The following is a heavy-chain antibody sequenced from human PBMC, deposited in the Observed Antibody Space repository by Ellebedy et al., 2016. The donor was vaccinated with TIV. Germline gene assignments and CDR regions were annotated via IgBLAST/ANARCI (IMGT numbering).Heavy chain of an antibody. J-gene: IGHJ4*02. CDR2: IRSKAYGGTT. CDR1: GFTFGDYA. D-gene: IGHD3-10*01. V-gene: IGHV3-49*03. CDR3: AKFVEWDGITMGFDY. Sequence: GESLKISXTASGFTFGDYAMSWFRQAPGKGLEWVGFIRSKAYGGTTEYAASVKGRFTISRDDSKSIAYLQMNSLKTEDTAVYYCAKFVEWDGITMGFDYWGQGTLVTVSS.